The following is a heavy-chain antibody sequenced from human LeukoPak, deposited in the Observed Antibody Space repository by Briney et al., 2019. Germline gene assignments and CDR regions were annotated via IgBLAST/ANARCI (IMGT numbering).Heavy chain of an antibody. J-gene: IGHJ6*04. Sequence: PGGSLRLSCAASGFTFSDYYMSWIRQAPGKGLEWVSYISSSSNYRNYADSVKGRFTISRDYAKNSLYLQMNSLRAEDTAVYYCARAVHSSSSEWYYYYGMDVWGKGTTVTVSS. D-gene: IGHD6-13*01. CDR1: GFTFSDYY. CDR2: ISSSSNYR. CDR3: ARAVHSSSSEWYYYYGMDV. V-gene: IGHV3-11*06.